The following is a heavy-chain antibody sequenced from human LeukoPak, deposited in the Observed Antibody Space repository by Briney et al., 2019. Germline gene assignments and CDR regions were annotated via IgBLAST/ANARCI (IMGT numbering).Heavy chain of an antibody. CDR3: TRHSSYYDSCGYYSY. CDR1: GFTFSGSD. D-gene: IGHD3-22*01. CDR2: IRSKANSYAT. Sequence: GGSLKLSCAASGFTFSGSDMHWVRQASGKGLEWVGRIRSKANSYATAYAASVKGRLAISRDDSKNTAYLQMNSLKTEDTAVYFCTRHSSYYDSCGYYSYWGQGT. V-gene: IGHV3-73*01. J-gene: IGHJ4*02.